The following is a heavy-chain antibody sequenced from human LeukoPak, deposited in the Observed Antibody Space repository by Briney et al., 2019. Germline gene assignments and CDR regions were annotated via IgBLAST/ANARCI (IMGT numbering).Heavy chain of an antibody. CDR3: AKDAEYSSSWYYFDY. CDR1: GFTFSSYA. J-gene: IGHJ4*02. V-gene: IGHV3-30*02. Sequence: GGSLRLSCAASGFTFSSYAMHWVRQAPGKGLEWVAFIRYDGSNKYYADSVKGRFTISRDNSKYTLYLQMNSLRAEDTAVYYCAKDAEYSSSWYYFDYWGQGTLVTVSS. D-gene: IGHD6-13*01. CDR2: IRYDGSNK.